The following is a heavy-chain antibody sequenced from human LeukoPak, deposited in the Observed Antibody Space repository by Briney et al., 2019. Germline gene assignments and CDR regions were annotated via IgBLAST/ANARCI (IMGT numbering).Heavy chain of an antibody. CDR1: GGSISSGGYS. J-gene: IGHJ4*02. Sequence: SETLSLTCAVSGGSISSGGYSWSWIRQPPGKGLEWIGYIYHSGSTFYNPSLKSRVTISVDRSKNQFSLRLSSVTAADTAVYYCARAYGSGSFYMAFDYWGQGTLVTVSS. CDR3: ARAYGSGSFYMAFDY. CDR2: IYHSGST. D-gene: IGHD3-10*01. V-gene: IGHV4-30-2*01.